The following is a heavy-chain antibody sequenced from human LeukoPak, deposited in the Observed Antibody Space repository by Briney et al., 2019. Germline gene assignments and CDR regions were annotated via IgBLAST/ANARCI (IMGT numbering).Heavy chain of an antibody. CDR3: ARVGLLWFGLNWFDP. J-gene: IGHJ5*02. D-gene: IGHD3-10*01. Sequence: SETLSLTCAVYGGSFSGYYWSWIRQPPGKGLEWIGEINHSGSTNYNPSLKSRVATSVDTSKNQFSLKLSSVTAADTAVYYCARVGLLWFGLNWFDPWGQGTLVTVSS. CDR1: GGSFSGYY. CDR2: INHSGST. V-gene: IGHV4-34*01.